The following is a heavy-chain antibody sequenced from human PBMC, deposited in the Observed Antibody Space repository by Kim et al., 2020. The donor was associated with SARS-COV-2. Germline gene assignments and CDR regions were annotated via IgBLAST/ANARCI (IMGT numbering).Heavy chain of an antibody. D-gene: IGHD3-10*01. CDR1: GFTFTIAW. CDR2: FNSKSEGAPT. J-gene: IGHJ4*02. CDR3: TLLGGSGRYATSNN. Sequence: GGSLRLSCAASGFTFTIAWMSWVRQAPGKGLEWVGHFNSKSEGAPTDYAATVKARITISRDNSKNTLYLHMNSLQTEDTDVYYCTLLGGSGRYATSNNWGQGTLVTVSS. V-gene: IGHV3-15*01.